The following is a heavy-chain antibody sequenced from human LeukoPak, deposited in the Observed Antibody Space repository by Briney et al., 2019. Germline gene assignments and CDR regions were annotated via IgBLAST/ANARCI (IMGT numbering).Heavy chain of an antibody. Sequence: SETLSLTCTVSGGSISNYYWSWIRQPPGKGLEWIGYIYYSGSTNYNPSLKSRVTISVDTSKNQFSLKLSSVTAADTAIYYCARESTSPARFDLWGQGTMVTVSS. CDR2: IYYSGST. J-gene: IGHJ3*01. CDR1: GGSISNYY. CDR3: ARESTSPARFDL. V-gene: IGHV4-59*01. D-gene: IGHD1-1*01.